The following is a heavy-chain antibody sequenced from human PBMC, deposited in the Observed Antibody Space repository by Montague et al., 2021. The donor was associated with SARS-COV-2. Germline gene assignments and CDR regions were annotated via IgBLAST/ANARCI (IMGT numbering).Heavy chain of an antibody. D-gene: IGHD3-22*01. CDR3: ARGRQWLVLGQVDY. J-gene: IGHJ4*02. CDR2: ISFDGSSK. CDR1: GFTFSSHP. V-gene: IGHV3-30*04. Sequence: SLRLSCAASGFTFSSHPMHWVRQAPGNGLEWVAVISFDGSSKYYLDSMXGLLTISRDNSKNTLFLQMNSLRVEDTAVYYCARGRQWLVLGQVDYWGQGTLVTVFS.